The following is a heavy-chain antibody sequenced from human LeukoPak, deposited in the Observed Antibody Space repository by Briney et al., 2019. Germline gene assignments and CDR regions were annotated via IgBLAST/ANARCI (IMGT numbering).Heavy chain of an antibody. CDR3: ARQRSGGETFFGFWRAIDF. D-gene: IGHD3-3*01. CDR1: GYTFTGYY. J-gene: IGHJ4*01. V-gene: IGHV1-2*02. Sequence: GASVKVSCKASGYTFTGYYMHWVRQAPGQGLEWMGWINPNSGGTNYAQKFQGRVTMTRDTSISTADMELSRLRSDDTAVYYCARQRSGGETFFGFWRAIDFWGHGTLITVSS. CDR2: INPNSGGT.